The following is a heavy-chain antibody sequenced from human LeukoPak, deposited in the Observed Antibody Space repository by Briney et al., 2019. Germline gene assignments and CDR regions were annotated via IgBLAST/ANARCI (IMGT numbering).Heavy chain of an antibody. D-gene: IGHD1-26*01. J-gene: IGHJ4*02. CDR1: GFTFSSYS. CDR3: ARDPIPHVGAASYYFDF. CDR2: ISSSSSYI. V-gene: IGHV3-21*01. Sequence: GGSLRLSCAASGFTFSSYSMNWVRQAPGKGLEWVSSISSSSSYIYYADSVKGRFTISRDNAKNSLYLQMNSLRAEDTAVYYCARDPIPHVGAASYYFDFWGQGTLVTVSS.